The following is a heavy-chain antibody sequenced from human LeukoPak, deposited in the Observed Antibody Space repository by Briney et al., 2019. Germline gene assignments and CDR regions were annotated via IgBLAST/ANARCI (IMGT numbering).Heavy chain of an antibody. CDR2: IYTSGST. CDR1: GGSVSSGDYY. V-gene: IGHV4-61*02. Sequence: SETLSLTCTVSGGSVSSGDYYWTWIRQPAGKGLEWIGRIYTSGSTSYSPSLRSRVTISLDTSKNQFSLRLSSVTAADTAVYYCARGGELLNYLGQGTLVTVSS. J-gene: IGHJ4*02. CDR3: ARGGELLNY. D-gene: IGHD1-7*01.